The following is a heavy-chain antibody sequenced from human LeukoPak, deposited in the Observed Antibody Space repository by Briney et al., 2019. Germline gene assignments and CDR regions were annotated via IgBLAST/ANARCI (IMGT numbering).Heavy chain of an antibody. J-gene: IGHJ4*02. CDR2: LYYSGST. D-gene: IGHD6-13*01. CDR1: GGSISSSSYY. Sequence: PSETLSLTCTVSGGSISSSSYYWGWIRQPPGKGLEWIGSLYYSGSTYYNPSLKSRVTISVDTSKNQFSLKLSSVTAADTAVYYCARGTDEGIAAPYYFDYWGQGTLVTVSS. CDR3: ARGTDEGIAAPYYFDY. V-gene: IGHV4-39*01.